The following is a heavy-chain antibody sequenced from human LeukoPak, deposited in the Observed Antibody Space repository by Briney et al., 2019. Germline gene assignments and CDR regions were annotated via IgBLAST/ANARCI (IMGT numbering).Heavy chain of an antibody. CDR3: ATSQLVAGTNFDY. CDR1: GFTFSSYS. V-gene: IGHV3-21*01. D-gene: IGHD1/OR15-1a*01. Sequence: GGSLRLSCAASGFTFSSYSMNWVRQAPGKGLEWVSSISISSSDIYYADSVKGRFTISRDNGKNSLYLQMSSLRAEDTAVYYCATSQLVAGTNFDYWGQGTLVTVSS. CDR2: ISISSSDI. J-gene: IGHJ4*02.